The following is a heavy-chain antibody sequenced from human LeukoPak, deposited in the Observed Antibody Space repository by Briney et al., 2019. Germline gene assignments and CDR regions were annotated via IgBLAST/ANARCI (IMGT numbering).Heavy chain of an antibody. CDR1: GGSISSSSYY. D-gene: IGHD3-10*01. J-gene: IGHJ5*02. CDR3: ARGRYSGNWFDP. V-gene: IGHV4-39*07. Sequence: SSETLSLTCTVSGGSISSSSYYWSWLRQPPGKGLEWIGSIYYSGSTYYNPSLKSRVTISVDTSKNQFSLKLSSVTAADTAVYYCARGRYSGNWFDPWGQGTLVTVSS. CDR2: IYYSGST.